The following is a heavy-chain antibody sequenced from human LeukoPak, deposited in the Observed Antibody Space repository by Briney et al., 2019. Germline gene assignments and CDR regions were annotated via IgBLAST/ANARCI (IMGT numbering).Heavy chain of an antibody. J-gene: IGHJ4*02. CDR2: ISYDGSNK. D-gene: IGHD1-26*01. CDR3: AKDKPYSGSSPDFDY. V-gene: IGHV3-30*18. Sequence: PGGSLRLSCAASGFTFSSYGMHWVRQAPGKGLEWVAVISYDGSNKYYADSVKGRFTISRDKSKNTLYLQMNSLRAEDTAVYYCAKDKPYSGSSPDFDYWGQGTLVTVSS. CDR1: GFTFSSYG.